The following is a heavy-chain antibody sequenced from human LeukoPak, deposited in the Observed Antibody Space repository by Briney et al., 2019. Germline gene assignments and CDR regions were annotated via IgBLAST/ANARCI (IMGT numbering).Heavy chain of an antibody. CDR3: AGVKYSGYDYYFDY. V-gene: IGHV4-4*02. Sequence: SETLSLTCAVSGGSISSSNWWSWVRQPPGKGLEWIGEIYHSGSTNYNPSLKSRVTISVDKSKNQFSLKLSSVTAADTAVYYCAGVKYSGYDYYFDYWGQGTLVTVSS. CDR1: GGSISSSNW. CDR2: IYHSGST. D-gene: IGHD5-12*01. J-gene: IGHJ4*02.